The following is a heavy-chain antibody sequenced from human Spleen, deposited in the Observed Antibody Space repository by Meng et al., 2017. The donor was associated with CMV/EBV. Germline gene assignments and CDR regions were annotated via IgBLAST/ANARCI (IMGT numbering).Heavy chain of an antibody. CDR2: VSSSSTYK. V-gene: IGHV3-21*01. Sequence: GGSLRLSCGASGFTFSNYNMNWVRQAPGKGLEWVSFVSSSSTYKYYADSVKGRFIISRDNAKKLVYLQMDSLRDEDTAVYYCARDFSGSSYYYGMDVWGQGTTVTVSS. CDR3: ARDFSGSSYYYGMDV. J-gene: IGHJ6*02. CDR1: GFTFSNYN. D-gene: IGHD6-13*01.